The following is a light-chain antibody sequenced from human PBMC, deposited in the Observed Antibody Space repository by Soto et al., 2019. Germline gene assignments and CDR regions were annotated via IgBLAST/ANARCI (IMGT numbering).Light chain of an antibody. Sequence: DIVMTQYPDSLAVSLGERATINCKSSQSVLYSSNNRNYLDWDQQRPGQPPKLLIYWASTRESGVPDRFSGSGSGTDFTLTITSLQAEDVAVYYCQQYESTPPTFGQGTKLEIK. CDR1: QSVLYSSNNRNY. CDR3: QQYESTPPT. V-gene: IGKV4-1*01. CDR2: WAS. J-gene: IGKJ2*01.